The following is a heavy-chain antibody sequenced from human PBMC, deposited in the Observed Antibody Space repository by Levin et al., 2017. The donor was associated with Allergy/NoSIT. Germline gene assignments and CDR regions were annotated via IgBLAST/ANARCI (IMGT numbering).Heavy chain of an antibody. V-gene: IGHV3-30*18. J-gene: IGHJ4*02. D-gene: IGHD1-1*01. Sequence: GGSLRLSCAASGFTFSDYGMHWVRQAPGKGLEWVALIPYDGSDKYYADSVKGRFTISRDNSKNTLYLQMNSLRVEDTAVYYCAKGGMTYGRGRWQLDYWGQGTLVTVSS. CDR1: GFTFSDYG. CDR2: IPYDGSDK. CDR3: AKGGMTYGRGRWQLDY.